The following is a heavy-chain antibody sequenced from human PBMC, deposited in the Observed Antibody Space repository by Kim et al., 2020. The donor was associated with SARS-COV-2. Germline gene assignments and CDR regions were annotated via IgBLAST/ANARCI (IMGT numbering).Heavy chain of an antibody. Sequence: GGSLRLSCAASGFSFSDYWMSWVRQAPGKGLEWVANIEDDGRAKNYMDTVKGRFTVSRDNAKKSLYLRMNSLRVEDSAIYYCASWIAFRGGYFVNWGQGTLVTVSS. V-gene: IGHV3-7*01. CDR2: IEDDGRAK. CDR1: GFSFSDYW. J-gene: IGHJ4*02. D-gene: IGHD3-10*01. CDR3: ASWIAFRGGYFVN.